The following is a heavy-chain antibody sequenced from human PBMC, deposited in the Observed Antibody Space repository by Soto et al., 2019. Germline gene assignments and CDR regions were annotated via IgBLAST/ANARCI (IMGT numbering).Heavy chain of an antibody. V-gene: IGHV4-30-4*01. CDR3: ASGYYYDSSGYNTRPVGWFVP. Sequence: SETLSLTCTVSGGSISSGDYYWSGIRQPLVRGLEWIGYIYSSGSTYYNPCLKTRVTISVDTSKNQFSLKLSSVTAAHTAVYYCASGYYYDSSGYNTRPVGWFVPGGQGTLVTVSS. CDR1: GGSISSGDYY. J-gene: IGHJ5*02. D-gene: IGHD3-22*01. CDR2: IYSSGST.